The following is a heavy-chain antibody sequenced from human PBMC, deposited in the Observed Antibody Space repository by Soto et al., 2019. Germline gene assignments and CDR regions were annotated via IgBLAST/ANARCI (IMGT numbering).Heavy chain of an antibody. Sequence: RGGALKLFCVDSGFTFSIYEMNWVRQAPGKGLEWVSYISGSGSTIYYADSVKGRFTISRDNAKNSLYLQMNSLRVEDTAVYYCAIPVVTSTFPWSTDYWGQGTLVTVSS. V-gene: IGHV3-48*03. J-gene: IGHJ4*02. CDR2: ISGSGSTI. CDR1: GFTFSIYE. CDR3: AIPVVTSTFPWSTDY. D-gene: IGHD2-2*01.